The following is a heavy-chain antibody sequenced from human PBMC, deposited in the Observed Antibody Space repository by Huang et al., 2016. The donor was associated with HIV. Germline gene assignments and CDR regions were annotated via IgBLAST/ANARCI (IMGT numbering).Heavy chain of an antibody. D-gene: IGHD6-13*01. Sequence: QVQLVQSGAEVKKPGASVKVSCKASGYTFTGYYMHWVRKAPGQGLEGMGWINPNSGGTNYAQKFQGRVTMTRDTSISTAYMELSRLRSDDTAVYYCARGTGSSWYIGWFDPWGQGTLVTVSS. V-gene: IGHV1-2*02. J-gene: IGHJ5*02. CDR1: GYTFTGYY. CDR2: INPNSGGT. CDR3: ARGTGSSWYIGWFDP.